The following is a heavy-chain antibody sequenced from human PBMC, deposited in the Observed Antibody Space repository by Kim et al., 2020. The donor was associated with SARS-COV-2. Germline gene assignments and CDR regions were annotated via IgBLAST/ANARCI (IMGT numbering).Heavy chain of an antibody. CDR2: IKSKTDGRTK. J-gene: IGHJ4*02. V-gene: IGHV3-15*01. D-gene: IGHD3-16*02. CDR3: TTDRGYDYVWGSDRLLDY. CDR1: GFTFSNAC. Sequence: GGSLRLSCAASGFTFSNACMSWVRQAPGKGLEWVGRIKSKTDGRTKDYAAPGKGRFTISRDDSKKTLYMQMNSLKTKSTSVYYCTTDRGYDYVWGSDRLLDYWGQGTLVTVSS.